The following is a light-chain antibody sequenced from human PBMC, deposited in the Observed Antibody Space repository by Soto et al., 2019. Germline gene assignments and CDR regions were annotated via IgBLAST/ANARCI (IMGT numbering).Light chain of an antibody. CDR3: QQYNSYST. CDR1: QSISSW. CDR2: DAS. Sequence: DIEMTQSPSTLSASVVDRVTITCRASQSISSWLAWYQQTPGKAPKLLIYDASSLESGVPSRFSGSGSGTEFTLTISSLQPDDFATYYCQQYNSYSTFGQGTKVDIK. J-gene: IGKJ1*01. V-gene: IGKV1-5*01.